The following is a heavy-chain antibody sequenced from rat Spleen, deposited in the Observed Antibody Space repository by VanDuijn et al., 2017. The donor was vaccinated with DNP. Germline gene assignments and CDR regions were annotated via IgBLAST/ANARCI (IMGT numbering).Heavy chain of an antibody. V-gene: IGHV2-30*01. CDR1: GFSLPSYT. CDR3: ARSPESSYIYFPWAY. D-gene: IGHD1-2*01. Sequence: QVQLKESGPGLVQPSQTLSLTCTVSGFSLPSYTVHWVRQPTGKGLEWMGIIWTGGSTDYNSALKSRLSFSKATSKSQVFLKMNSLQTEDTATYYCARSPESSYIYFPWAYWGQGTLVTVSS. CDR2: IWTGGST. J-gene: IGHJ3*01.